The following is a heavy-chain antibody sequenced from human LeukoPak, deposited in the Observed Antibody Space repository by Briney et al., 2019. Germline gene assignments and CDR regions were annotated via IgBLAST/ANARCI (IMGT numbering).Heavy chain of an antibody. D-gene: IGHD3-10*01. V-gene: IGHV3-66*01. CDR3: ARDKVGDYYYYGMDV. J-gene: IGHJ6*02. CDR2: IYSGGRT. CDR1: GFTVSSNY. Sequence: PGWSLRLSCAASGFTVSSNYMSWVRQAPGKGLEWVSLIYSGGRTYYADSVKGRFTISRDNSKNTLYLQMNSLRAEDTDVYYCARDKVGDYYYYGMDVWGQGTTVTVSS.